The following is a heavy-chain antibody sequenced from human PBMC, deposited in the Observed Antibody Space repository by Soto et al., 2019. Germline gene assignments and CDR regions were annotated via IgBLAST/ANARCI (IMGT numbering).Heavy chain of an antibody. Sequence: ASVKVSCKASGYTFTGYYMHWVRQAPGQGLEWMGWINPNSGGTNYAQKFQGWVTMTRDTSISTAYMELSRLRSDDTAVHYCARDLTAGKDYYGMDVWGQGTTVTVSS. D-gene: IGHD6-13*01. CDR3: ARDLTAGKDYYGMDV. CDR2: INPNSGGT. CDR1: GYTFTGYY. V-gene: IGHV1-2*04. J-gene: IGHJ6*02.